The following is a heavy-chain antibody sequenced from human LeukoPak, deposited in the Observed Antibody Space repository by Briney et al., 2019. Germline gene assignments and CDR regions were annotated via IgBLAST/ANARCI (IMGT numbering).Heavy chain of an antibody. CDR2: IYYSGSS. D-gene: IGHD6-13*01. J-gene: IGHJ3*02. CDR1: GVSISSYY. Sequence: TSETLSLTCTVSGVSISSYYWSWIRQPPGKGLEWIGYIYYSGSSTYNPSLKSRVTISVDTSKNQFSLKLSSVTAADTAVYYCARDTPYSSSYAFDIWGQGTMVTVSS. V-gene: IGHV4-59*01. CDR3: ARDTPYSSSYAFDI.